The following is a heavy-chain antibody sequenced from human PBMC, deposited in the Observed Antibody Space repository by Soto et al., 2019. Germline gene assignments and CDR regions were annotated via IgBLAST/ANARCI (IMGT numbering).Heavy chain of an antibody. J-gene: IGHJ4*02. Sequence: ASVKVSWKVAGYTLSELSMHWVRQAPGKGLEWMGRFDPEDGQTIYAQKFQGRVTMTGDTSADTVYMELSSLRSEDTAIYYCTRDHYDSSGYYRFDYWGQGTPVTVS. CDR3: TRDHYDSSGYYRFDY. CDR2: FDPEDGQT. CDR1: GYTLSELS. D-gene: IGHD3-22*01. V-gene: IGHV1-24*01.